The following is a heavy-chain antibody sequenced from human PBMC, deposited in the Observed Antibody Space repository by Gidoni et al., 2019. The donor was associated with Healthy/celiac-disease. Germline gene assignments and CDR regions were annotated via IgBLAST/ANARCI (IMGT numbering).Heavy chain of an antibody. CDR1: GGSISSYY. CDR2: IYYSGRT. V-gene: IGHV4-59*01. D-gene: IGHD3-16*01. Sequence: QVQLQESGPGLVKPSQTLSLTCTVSGGSISSYYWSWIRQPPGKGLEWMGYIYYSGRTNYNPSLKSGVTITVDTSKSQCSLRLSSVTAADTAVYYGARSEHKNYDDIGGSRRGGWFDPWGQGTLVTGSS. CDR3: ARSEHKNYDDIGGSRRGGWFDP. J-gene: IGHJ5*02.